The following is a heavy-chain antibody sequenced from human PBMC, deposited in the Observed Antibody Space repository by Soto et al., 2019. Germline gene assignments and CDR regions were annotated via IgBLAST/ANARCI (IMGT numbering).Heavy chain of an antibody. J-gene: IGHJ4*02. CDR1: GFTFSSYA. D-gene: IGHD2-2*01. CDR2: ISGSGGST. Sequence: PGGSLRLCCAASGFTFSSYAMSWVRQAPGKGLEWVSAISGSGGSTYYADSVKGRFIISRDNSKNTLYLQMNSLRVEDTALYYCARDCGSTSCSVWHYWGQGTLVTVSS. V-gene: IGHV3-23*01. CDR3: ARDCGSTSCSVWHY.